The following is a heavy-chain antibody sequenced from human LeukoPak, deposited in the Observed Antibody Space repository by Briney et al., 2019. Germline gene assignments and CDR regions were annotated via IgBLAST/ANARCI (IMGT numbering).Heavy chain of an antibody. CDR1: GYSFTSYW. V-gene: IGHV5-51*01. Sequence: GESLKISFKGSGYSFTSYWIGWVRQMPGKGLEWMGIIYPGDSDTRYSPSFQGQVTISADKSISTAYLQWSSLKASDTAMYYCARPSGIADDYYYGMDVWGQGTTVTVSS. D-gene: IGHD6-13*01. J-gene: IGHJ6*02. CDR3: ARPSGIADDYYYGMDV. CDR2: IYPGDSDT.